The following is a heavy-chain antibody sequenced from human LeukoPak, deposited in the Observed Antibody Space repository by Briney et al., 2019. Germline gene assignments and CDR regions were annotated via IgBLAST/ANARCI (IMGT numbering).Heavy chain of an antibody. CDR2: IYYSGST. V-gene: IGHV4-30-2*01. Sequence: SQTLSLTCAVSGGSISSGGYSWSWIRQPPGKGLEWIGYIYYSGSTIYNPSLKSRVTISVDTSKNQFSLKLSSVTAADTAVYYCALLSAHYMDVWGKGTTVTVSS. D-gene: IGHD1-26*01. J-gene: IGHJ6*03. CDR1: GGSISSGGYS. CDR3: ALLSAHYMDV.